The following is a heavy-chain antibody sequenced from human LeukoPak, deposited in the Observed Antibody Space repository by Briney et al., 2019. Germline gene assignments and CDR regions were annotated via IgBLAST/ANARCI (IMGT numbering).Heavy chain of an antibody. D-gene: IGHD1-14*01. CDR1: GYTFTDYY. CDR3: ATTGQTLATYYFDF. Sequence: GASVKVSCKASGYTFTDYYIHWVRQAPGQGLEWMGRINRNSGGTNYGKKFQGRVTMTRDTSISTAYMELSRLRSDDTAVYYCATTGQTLATYYFDFWGQGTLVTVSS. CDR2: INRNSGGT. V-gene: IGHV1-2*06. J-gene: IGHJ4*02.